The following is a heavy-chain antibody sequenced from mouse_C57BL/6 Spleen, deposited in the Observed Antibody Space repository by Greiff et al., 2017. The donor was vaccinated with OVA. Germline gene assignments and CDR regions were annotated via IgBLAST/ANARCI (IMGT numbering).Heavy chain of an antibody. V-gene: IGHV3-6*01. J-gene: IGHJ2*01. CDR2: ISYDGSN. Sequence: EVKLMESGPGLVKPSQSLSLTCSVTGYSITSGYYWNWIRQFPGNKLEWMGYISYDGSNNYNPSLKNRISITRDTSKNQFFLKLNSVTTEDTATYYCARGTTTVVAFDYWGQGTTLTVSS. CDR3: ARGTTTVVAFDY. D-gene: IGHD1-1*01. CDR1: GYSITSGYY.